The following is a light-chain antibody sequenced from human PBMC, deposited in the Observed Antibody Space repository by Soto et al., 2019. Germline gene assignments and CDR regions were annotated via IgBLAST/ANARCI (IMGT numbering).Light chain of an antibody. CDR2: GAS. V-gene: IGKV3-20*01. Sequence: DIDLQLSPCTVSLSPWERATLSCSASQSVSSSYLAWYQQKPGQAPRLLIYGASSRATGIPDRFSGSGSGTDFTLTISRLEPEDFAVYYCQQYGSAPPWTVGQGTKVDIK. CDR3: QQYGSAPPWT. CDR1: QSVSSSY. J-gene: IGKJ1*01.